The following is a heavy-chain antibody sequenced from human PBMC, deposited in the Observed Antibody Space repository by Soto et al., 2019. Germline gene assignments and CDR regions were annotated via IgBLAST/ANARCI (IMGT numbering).Heavy chain of an antibody. CDR3: ARNDGYDMDV. CDR2: IHHSTGT. CDR1: GASISSSYW. Sequence: QVQLQESGPGLVKPSGTLSLTCAVSGASISSSYWWSWVRQPPGKGLERIGEIHHSTGTNSNPSLTRRVTISVDKSKNQLFLRLTSVTVADTAVYYCARNDGYDMDVWGQGTTVTVSS. J-gene: IGHJ6*02. V-gene: IGHV4-4*02. D-gene: IGHD3-16*01.